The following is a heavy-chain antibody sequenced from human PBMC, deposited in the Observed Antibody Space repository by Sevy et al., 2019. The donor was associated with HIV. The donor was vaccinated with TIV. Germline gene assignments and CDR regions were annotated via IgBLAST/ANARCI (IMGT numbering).Heavy chain of an antibody. Sequence: KQSQTLSLTCAISGDNVSNYRAACNWIRQSPSRGLEWLGRTYYRSKWFNDYAPSVKSRISINADTSKNQFSLQLNSVTLEDTAVYYCAKDAAPITAAGLDDTFDIWGQGTMVTVSS. D-gene: IGHD6-13*01. J-gene: IGHJ3*02. CDR3: AKDAAPITAAGLDDTFDI. V-gene: IGHV6-1*01. CDR2: TYYRSKWFN. CDR1: GDNVSNYRAA.